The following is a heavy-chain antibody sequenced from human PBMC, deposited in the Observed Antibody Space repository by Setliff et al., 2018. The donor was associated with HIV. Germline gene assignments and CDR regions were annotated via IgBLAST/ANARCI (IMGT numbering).Heavy chain of an antibody. D-gene: IGHD3-9*01. J-gene: IGHJ4*02. CDR2: INPNSGGT. V-gene: IGHV1-2*02. CDR3: ARDPTQTYYDILTGYYTPSNDY. Sequence: GASVKVSCKASGYTFTGYYMHWVRQAPGQGLEWMGWINPNSGGTNYAQKFQGRVTMTRDTSISTAYMELSRLRSDDTAVYYCARDPTQTYYDILTGYYTPSNDYWGQGTLVTVSS. CDR1: GYTFTGYY.